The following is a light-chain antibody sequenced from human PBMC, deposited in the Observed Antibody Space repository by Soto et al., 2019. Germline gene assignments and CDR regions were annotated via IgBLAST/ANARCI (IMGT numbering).Light chain of an antibody. J-gene: IGKJ1*01. CDR1: QSISSY. Sequence: DIQMTQSPPSLSASVGDRVTITCRASQSISSYLNWYQQKPGKAPKLLIYAASSLQSGVPSRFSGSGSGTDFTLTISSLQPEDFATYYCQQSYSTPPTFGQGTRWIS. CDR3: QQSYSTPPT. V-gene: IGKV1-39*01. CDR2: AAS.